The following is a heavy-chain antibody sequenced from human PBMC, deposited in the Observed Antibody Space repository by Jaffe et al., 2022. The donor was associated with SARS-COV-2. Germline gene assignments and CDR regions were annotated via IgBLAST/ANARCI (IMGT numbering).Heavy chain of an antibody. J-gene: IGHJ6*02. CDR2: IGTAGDT. Sequence: EVQLVESGGGLVQPGGSLRLSCAASGFTFSSYDMHWVRQATGKGLEWVSAIGTAGDTYYPGSVKGRFTISRENAKNSLYLQMNSLRAGDTAVYYCARDDGIYGMDVWGQGTTVTVSS. CDR3: ARDDGIYGMDV. V-gene: IGHV3-13*01. D-gene: IGHD3-3*02. CDR1: GFTFSSYD.